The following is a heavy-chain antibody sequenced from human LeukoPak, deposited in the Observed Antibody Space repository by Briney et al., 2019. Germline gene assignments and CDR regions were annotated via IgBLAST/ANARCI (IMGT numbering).Heavy chain of an antibody. CDR2: INTNAGNP. CDR1: GYIFTNYA. CDR3: ARHHRDYRGNWFDP. Sequence: GASVKVSCKASGYIFTNYAMNWVRQAPGQGLEWMGRINTNAGNPTYAQGFTGRFVFSLDTSVSTAYLQISSLKAEDTAVYYCARHHRDYRGNWFDPWGQGTLVTVSS. D-gene: IGHD4-23*01. V-gene: IGHV7-4-1*02. J-gene: IGHJ5*02.